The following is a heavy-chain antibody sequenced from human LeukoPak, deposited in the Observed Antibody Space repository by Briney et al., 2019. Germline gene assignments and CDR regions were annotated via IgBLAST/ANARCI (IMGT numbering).Heavy chain of an antibody. D-gene: IGHD6-13*01. V-gene: IGHV4-34*01. CDR1: GGSFSGYY. J-gene: IGHJ4*02. CDR2: INHSGST. Sequence: SETLSLTCAVYGGSFSGYYWSWIRQPPGKGLEWIGEINHSGSTNYNPSLKSRVTISVDTSKNQFSLKLSSVTAADTAVYYCARDSSSWYGGYWGQGTLVTVSS. CDR3: ARDSSSWYGGY.